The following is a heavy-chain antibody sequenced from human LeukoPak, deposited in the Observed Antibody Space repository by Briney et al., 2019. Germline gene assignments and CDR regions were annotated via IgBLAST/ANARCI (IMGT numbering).Heavy chain of an antibody. J-gene: IGHJ4*02. CDR2: IKQDGSEK. V-gene: IGHV3-7*01. Sequence: GGSLRLSCAASGFTFSSYWMSWVRQAPGKGLEWVANIKQDGSEKFYVDSVKGRFTISRDNAKNSLYLQMNSLRAEDTAVYYCAKTTVRPHKYYFDYWGQGTLVTVSS. CDR3: AKTTVRPHKYYFDY. D-gene: IGHD4-17*01. CDR1: GFTFSSYW.